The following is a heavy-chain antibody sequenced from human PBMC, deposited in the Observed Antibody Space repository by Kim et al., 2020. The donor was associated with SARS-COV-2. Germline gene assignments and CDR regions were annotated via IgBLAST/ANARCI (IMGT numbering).Heavy chain of an antibody. V-gene: IGHV3-48*03. J-gene: IGHJ6*03. Sequence: IDYADAVKGRFTIYRDNAKNSLYLQMNSLRAEDTAVYYCASHRYYYYYMDVWGKGTTVTVSS. CDR2: I. CDR3: ASHRYYYYYMDV.